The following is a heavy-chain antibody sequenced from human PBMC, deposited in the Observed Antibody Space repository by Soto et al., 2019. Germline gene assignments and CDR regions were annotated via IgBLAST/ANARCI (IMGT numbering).Heavy chain of an antibody. CDR1: GFTFRNYA. J-gene: IGHJ3*01. CDR3: ARDRRQQYGFDV. CDR2: ISPTGGNT. D-gene: IGHD6-13*01. V-gene: IGHV3-23*01. Sequence: DEQLLESGGGLVQPGGSPRLSCAASGFTFRNYAMGWVRQAPGKGLEWVSSISPTGGNTYYKESVKGRFTISRDNSKNTMHLQMNSVRADDTAIYYCARDRRQQYGFDVWGRGTLVTVS.